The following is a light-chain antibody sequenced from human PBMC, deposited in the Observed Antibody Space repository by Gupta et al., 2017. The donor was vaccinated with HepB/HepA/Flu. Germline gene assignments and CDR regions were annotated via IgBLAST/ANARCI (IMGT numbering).Light chain of an antibody. CDR3: QQSYTTPRT. CDR2: AAF. CDR1: QSISSY. Sequence: DIQLTQSPSSLSASVGDRVTITCRASQSISSYLNWYQQKPGKAPNLLIYAAFTLHSGVPSRFSGSRSGTDFTLTISSLQPEDFATYYCQQSYTTPRTFGGGTKVEIK. J-gene: IGKJ4*01. V-gene: IGKV1-39*01.